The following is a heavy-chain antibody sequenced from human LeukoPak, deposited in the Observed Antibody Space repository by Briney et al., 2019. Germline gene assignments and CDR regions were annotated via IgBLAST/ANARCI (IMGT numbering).Heavy chain of an antibody. CDR2: ISSSSSYI. D-gene: IGHD2-15*01. Sequence: GGSLRLSCAASGFTFSSYSMNWVRQAPGKGLEWVSSISSSSSYIYYADSVKGRFTISRDNAKNSLYLQMNSLRAEDTAVYYCAKAPSGGSWRFDYWGQGTLVTVSS. J-gene: IGHJ4*02. CDR3: AKAPSGGSWRFDY. CDR1: GFTFSSYS. V-gene: IGHV3-21*01.